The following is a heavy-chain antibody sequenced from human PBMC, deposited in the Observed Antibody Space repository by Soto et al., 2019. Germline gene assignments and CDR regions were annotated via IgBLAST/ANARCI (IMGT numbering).Heavy chain of an antibody. J-gene: IGHJ6*02. V-gene: IGHV1-69*02. CDR2: IIPILDIP. Sequence: QVQLVQSGAEVKKPGSSVKVSCKASGGTFSRYTFTWVRQAPGQGLEWMGRIIPILDIPNYAQNFQGRVTITADKSTSTASMEPSSLRSDDTAVYYCASHFTGVLVLGTSPPGGDNYGWDVWGQGTTVTVSS. CDR3: ASHFTGVLVLGTSPPGGDNYGWDV. D-gene: IGHD2-8*02. CDR1: GGTFSRYT.